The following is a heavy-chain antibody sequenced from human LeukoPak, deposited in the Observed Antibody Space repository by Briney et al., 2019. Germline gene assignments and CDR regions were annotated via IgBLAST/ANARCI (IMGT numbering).Heavy chain of an antibody. D-gene: IGHD3-3*01. J-gene: IGHJ5*02. Sequence: PSETLSLTCTVSGGSISSGGYYWSWIRQHPGKGLEWIGYIYYSGSTYYNPSLKSRVTISVDTSKNQFSLKLSSVTPADTAVYYCARAGNDFWSGPKYWFDPWGQGTLVTVSS. CDR2: IYYSGST. V-gene: IGHV4-31*03. CDR1: GGSISSGGYY. CDR3: ARAGNDFWSGPKYWFDP.